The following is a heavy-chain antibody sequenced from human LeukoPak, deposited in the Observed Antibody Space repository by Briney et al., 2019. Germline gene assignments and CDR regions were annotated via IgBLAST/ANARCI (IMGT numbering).Heavy chain of an antibody. CDR1: GFTFSSYT. J-gene: IGHJ4*02. Sequence: SGGSLRLSCGASGFTFSSYTMNWVRQAPGKGLEWVSAISGGGGSTYYADSLKGRFTISRDNSKNTLYLQLNKLRAEDTALYYCVKDRSNYYDTSGLFDYWGQGTLVTVSS. V-gene: IGHV3-23*01. D-gene: IGHD3-22*01. CDR2: ISGGGGST. CDR3: VKDRSNYYDTSGLFDY.